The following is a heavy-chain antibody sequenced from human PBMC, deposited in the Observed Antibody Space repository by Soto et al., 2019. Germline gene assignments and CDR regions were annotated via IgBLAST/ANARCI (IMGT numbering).Heavy chain of an antibody. CDR3: ARGSSIAGLYYGMDV. Sequence: QVQLQESGPGLVKPSQTLSLTCTVSGGSIRSGGYYWPWIRQHPGKGLEWIGYNYYRGITYYNPSLKSRVTISLDTSKNQCALKMSSVTAADTAVYYCARGSSIAGLYYGMDVWGQGTTVTVSS. CDR2: NYYRGIT. J-gene: IGHJ6*02. D-gene: IGHD6-6*01. V-gene: IGHV4-31*03. CDR1: GGSIRSGGYY.